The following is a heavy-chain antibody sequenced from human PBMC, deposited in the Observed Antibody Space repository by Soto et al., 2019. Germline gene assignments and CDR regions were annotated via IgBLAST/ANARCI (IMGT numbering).Heavy chain of an antibody. V-gene: IGHV3-30*18. J-gene: IGHJ3*02. Sequence: QVQLVESGGGVVQPGRSLRLSCAASGFTFSSYGMHWVRQAPGKGLEWVALISYDGSNKYYADSVKGRFTISRDNSKNTLYLQMNSLRTEDTAVYYCAKVLGHGGRGAFDIWGQGTRVTVSS. CDR2: ISYDGSNK. CDR3: AKVLGHGGRGAFDI. CDR1: GFTFSSYG. D-gene: IGHD7-27*01.